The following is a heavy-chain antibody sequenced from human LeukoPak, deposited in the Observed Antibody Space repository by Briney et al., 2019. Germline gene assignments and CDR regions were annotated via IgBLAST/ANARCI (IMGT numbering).Heavy chain of an antibody. CDR3: ARDSIAVAGTTSTYYYYYGMDV. J-gene: IGHJ6*02. V-gene: IGHV3-33*01. CDR1: GFTFSSYG. D-gene: IGHD6-19*01. CDR2: IWYDGSNK. Sequence: PGRSLRLSCAASGFTFSSYGMPWVRQAPGKGLEWVAVIWYDGSNKYYADSVKGRFTISRDNSKNTLYLQMNSLRAEDTAVYYCARDSIAVAGTTSTYYYYYGMDVWGQGTTVTVSS.